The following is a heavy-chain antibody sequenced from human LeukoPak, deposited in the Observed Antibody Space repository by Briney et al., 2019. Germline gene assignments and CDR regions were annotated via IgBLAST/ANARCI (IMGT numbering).Heavy chain of an antibody. CDR3: ARLTRLSTSPDRYYLDY. CDR2: IYTSGGT. CDR1: GDSISSYY. V-gene: IGHV4-4*09. J-gene: IGHJ4*02. D-gene: IGHD6-6*01. Sequence: SETLSLTCTVSGDSISSYYWSWIRQPLGKGLEWIGYIYTSGGTNYIPSLKGRVTISIDTSKNQFSLKLSSVTAADSAVYYCARLTRLSTSPDRYYLDYWGQGTLVTVPS.